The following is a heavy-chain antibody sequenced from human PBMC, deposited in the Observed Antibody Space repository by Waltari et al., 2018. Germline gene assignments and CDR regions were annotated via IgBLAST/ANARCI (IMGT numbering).Heavy chain of an antibody. D-gene: IGHD5-12*01. CDR1: GVSITSNRHY. CDR2: MSYTGPP. Sequence: QLQLQESGPGLGKPSETRSLTCSVSGVSITSNRHYWGWIRQPPGPGLEWIGTMSYTGPPCPSPSLDRRVPVSSDTSKNPLSLKLVSVTAAATAVYYCATYIGASVGTAAFDVWGQGTMVTVSS. CDR3: ATYIGASVGTAAFDV. V-gene: IGHV4-39*01. J-gene: IGHJ3*01.